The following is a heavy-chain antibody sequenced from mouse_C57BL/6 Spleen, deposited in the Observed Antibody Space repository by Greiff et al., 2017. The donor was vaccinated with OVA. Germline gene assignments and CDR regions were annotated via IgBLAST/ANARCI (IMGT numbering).Heavy chain of an antibody. J-gene: IGHJ4*01. V-gene: IGHV1-63*01. CDR2: IYPGGGYT. Sequence: QVQLQQSGAELVRPGTSVKMSCKASGYTFTNYWIGWAKQRPGHGLERIGDIYPGGGYTNYNEKFKGKATLTADKSSSTTYMQFSILTSEDSAIYYCARGGIYYGNNYYAMDYWGQGTSVTVSS. CDR3: ARGGIYYGNNYYAMDY. CDR1: GYTFTNYW. D-gene: IGHD2-1*01.